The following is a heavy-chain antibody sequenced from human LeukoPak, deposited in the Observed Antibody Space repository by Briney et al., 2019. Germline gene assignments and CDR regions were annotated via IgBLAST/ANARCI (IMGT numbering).Heavy chain of an antibody. CDR2: ISSSSSTI. CDR1: GFTFSSYS. Sequence: PGGSLRLSCAASGFTFSSYSMNWVRQAPGKGLEWVSYISSSSSTIYYADSVKGRFTISRDNAKNSLYLQMNSLRAEDTAVYYCARDDRDGYNYFFFDYWGQGTLVTVSS. V-gene: IGHV3-48*01. J-gene: IGHJ4*02. D-gene: IGHD5-24*01. CDR3: ARDDRDGYNYFFFDY.